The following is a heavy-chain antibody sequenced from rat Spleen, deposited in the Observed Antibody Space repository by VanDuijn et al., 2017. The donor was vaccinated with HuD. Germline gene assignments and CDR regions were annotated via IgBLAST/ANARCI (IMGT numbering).Heavy chain of an antibody. J-gene: IGHJ2*01. CDR3: AKRGWYYFDY. V-gene: IGHV5-29*01. CDR2: VNYDGSST. CDR1: GFTFSNYG. Sequence: EVRLVESGGGLVQPGRSMKLSCVVSGFTFSNYGMAWVRQAPTKGLEWVTTVNYDGSSTYYRDSVKGRFTISRDNAKSTLYLQMDSLRSEDTATYYCAKRGWYYFDYWGQGVMVTVSS.